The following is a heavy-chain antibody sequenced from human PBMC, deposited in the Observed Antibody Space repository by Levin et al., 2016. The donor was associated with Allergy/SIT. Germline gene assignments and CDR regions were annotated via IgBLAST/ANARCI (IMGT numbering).Heavy chain of an antibody. V-gene: IGHV4-34*01. CDR3: ARSRAREYCSSTSCRAIFDY. CDR1: GGSFSGYY. CDR2: INHSGST. Sequence: SETLSLTCAVYGGSFSGYYWSWIRQPPGKGLEWIGEINHSGSTNYNPSLKSRVTISVDTSKNQFSLKLSSVTAADTAVYYCARSRAREYCSSTSCRAIFDYWGQGTLVTVSS. D-gene: IGHD2-2*01. J-gene: IGHJ4*02.